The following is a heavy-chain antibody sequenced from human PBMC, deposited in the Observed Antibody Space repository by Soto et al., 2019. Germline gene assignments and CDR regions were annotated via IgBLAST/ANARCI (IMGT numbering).Heavy chain of an antibody. D-gene: IGHD3-9*01. Sequence: PGGSLRLSCAASGFTFSSYAMSWVRQAPGKGLEWVSAISGSGGSTYNADSVKGRYTISRDNSKNTLYLKMNSQRAEDTAVYYCARGITEYDILRTPYYYYGMDVWGQGTTVTVSS. CDR1: GFTFSSYA. CDR3: ARGITEYDILRTPYYYYGMDV. CDR2: ISGSGGST. V-gene: IGHV3-23*01. J-gene: IGHJ6*02.